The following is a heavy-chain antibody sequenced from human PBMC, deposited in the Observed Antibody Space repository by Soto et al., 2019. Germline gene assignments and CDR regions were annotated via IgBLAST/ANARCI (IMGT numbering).Heavy chain of an antibody. Sequence: ASVKVSCKASGGTFSSYAISWVRQAPGQGLEWMGGIIPIFGTANYAQKFQGRVTITADESTSTAYMELSSLRSEDTAVYYCARGPTAAYGDYVNFDYWGQGTLVTVSS. D-gene: IGHD4-17*01. CDR2: IIPIFGTA. CDR1: GGTFSSYA. V-gene: IGHV1-69*13. J-gene: IGHJ4*02. CDR3: ARGPTAAYGDYVNFDY.